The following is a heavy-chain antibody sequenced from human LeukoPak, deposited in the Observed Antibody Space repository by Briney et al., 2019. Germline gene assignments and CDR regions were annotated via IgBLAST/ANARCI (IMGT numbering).Heavy chain of an antibody. V-gene: IGHV1-24*01. CDR1: GYTLTELS. D-gene: IGHD1-26*01. Sequence: ASVKVSCKVSGYTLTELSMHWVRQAPGKGLEWMGGFDPEDGETIHAQKFQGRVTMTEDTSTDTAYMELSSLRSEDTAVYYCATDPSYSGSYWGYFQHWGQGTLVTVSS. CDR3: ATDPSYSGSYWGYFQH. J-gene: IGHJ1*01. CDR2: FDPEDGET.